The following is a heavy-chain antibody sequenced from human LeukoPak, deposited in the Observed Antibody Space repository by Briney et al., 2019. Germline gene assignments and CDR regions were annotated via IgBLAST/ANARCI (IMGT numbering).Heavy chain of an antibody. CDR3: AKDVRNSFAAYGMDV. Sequence: QAGGSLRLSCAASGFTFSSYAMSWVRQAPGKGLEWVSAISGSGGSTYYADSVKGRFTISRDNSKSTLYLQMNSLRAEDTAVYYCAKDVRNSFAAYGMDVWGQGTTVTVSS. J-gene: IGHJ6*02. CDR2: ISGSGGST. CDR1: GFTFSSYA. V-gene: IGHV3-23*01. D-gene: IGHD2-21*01.